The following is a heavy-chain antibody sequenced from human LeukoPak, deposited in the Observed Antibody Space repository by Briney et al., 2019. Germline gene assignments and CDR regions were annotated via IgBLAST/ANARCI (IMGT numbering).Heavy chain of an antibody. J-gene: IGHJ4*02. CDR2: IYYSGST. D-gene: IGHD3-22*01. Sequence: SETLSLTCTVSGGSISSSSYYWGWIRQPPGKGLEWIGSIYYSGSTYYNPSLKSRVTISVDTSKNQFSLKLSSVTAADTAVYYCARSWFMGGSGYYSPPYFDYWGQGTLVTVSS. V-gene: IGHV4-39*07. CDR1: GGSISSSSYY. CDR3: ARSWFMGGSGYYSPPYFDY.